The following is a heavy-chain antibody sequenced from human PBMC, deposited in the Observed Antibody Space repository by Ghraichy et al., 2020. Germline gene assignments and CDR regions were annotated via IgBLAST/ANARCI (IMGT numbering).Heavy chain of an antibody. CDR3: AKDRANYYHSSGYYLSVDY. CDR2: ISGSGGRT. D-gene: IGHD3-22*01. CDR1: GFTFSWSA. V-gene: IGHV3-23*01. Sequence: LSLTCAASGFTFSWSAMSWVRQAPGKGLDWVSGISGSGGRTYYADSVKGRFTISRDNSKNTLYLQMNSLRVEDTAVYYCAKDRANYYHSSGYYLSVDYWGQGTLVTVSS. J-gene: IGHJ4*02.